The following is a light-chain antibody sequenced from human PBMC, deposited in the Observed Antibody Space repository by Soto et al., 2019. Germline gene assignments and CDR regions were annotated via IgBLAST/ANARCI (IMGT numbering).Light chain of an antibody. CDR1: QSVDRF. Sequence: EIVLTQSPATVSLSPGERATLSCRASQSVDRFLAWYQHRPGQAPRLLIYDTYNRATGVPARFSGSGSGTDFTLTISRLEPEDFAVYYCQQGYKRPPLTFGGGTKVEI. CDR3: QQGYKRPPLT. J-gene: IGKJ4*01. V-gene: IGKV3-11*01. CDR2: DTY.